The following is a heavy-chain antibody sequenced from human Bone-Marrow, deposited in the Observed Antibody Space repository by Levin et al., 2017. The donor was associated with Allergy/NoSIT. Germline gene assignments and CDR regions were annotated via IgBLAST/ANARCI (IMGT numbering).Heavy chain of an antibody. J-gene: IGHJ5*02. CDR3: AREGETGTTWGPNWFDP. V-gene: IGHV4-59*01. CDR2: IYYSGST. D-gene: IGHD1-7*01. CDR1: GGSISSYY. Sequence: SETLSLTCTVSGGSISSYYWSWIRQPPGKGLEWIGYIYYSGSTNYNPSLKSRVTISVDTSKNQFSLKLSSVTAADTAVYYCAREGETGTTWGPNWFDPWGQGTLVTVSS.